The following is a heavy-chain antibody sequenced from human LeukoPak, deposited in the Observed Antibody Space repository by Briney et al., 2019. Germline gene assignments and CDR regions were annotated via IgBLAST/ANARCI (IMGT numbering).Heavy chain of an antibody. D-gene: IGHD2-2*01. CDR1: GGTSSSYA. J-gene: IGHJ6*02. V-gene: IGHV1-69*01. CDR2: IIPIFGTA. Sequence: ASVKVSCKASGGTSSSYAISWVRQAPGQGLKWMGGIIPIFGTANYAQKFQGRVTITADESTSTAYMELSSLRSEDTAVYYCARPQLLIYGVYGMDVWGQGTTVTVSS. CDR3: ARPQLLIYGVYGMDV.